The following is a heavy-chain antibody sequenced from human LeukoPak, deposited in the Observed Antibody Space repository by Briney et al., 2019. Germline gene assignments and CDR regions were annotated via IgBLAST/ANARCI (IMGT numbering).Heavy chain of an antibody. Sequence: GGSLRLSCAASGFTFSSHAMSWVRQAPGKGLEWVSAMSGSGGSTYYADSVKGRFTISRDNAKNSLYLQMNSLRAEDTALYYCARGLVGATTGYWGQGTLVTVSS. J-gene: IGHJ4*02. CDR3: ARGLVGATTGY. CDR1: GFTFSSHA. CDR2: MSGSGGST. D-gene: IGHD1-26*01. V-gene: IGHV3-23*01.